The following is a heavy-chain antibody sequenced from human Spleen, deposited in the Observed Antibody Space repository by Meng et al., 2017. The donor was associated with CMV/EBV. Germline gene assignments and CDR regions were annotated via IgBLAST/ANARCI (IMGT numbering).Heavy chain of an antibody. CDR2: ISGSGGST. J-gene: IGHJ4*02. Sequence: FTVRSYAMSWVRPAPGKGLEWVSAISGSGGSTYYADSVKGRFTISRDNSKNTLYLQMNSLRAEDTAVYYCATITLANFWSGYALDYWGQGTLVTVSS. CDR3: ATITLANFWSGYALDY. V-gene: IGHV3-23*01. CDR1: FTVRSYA. D-gene: IGHD3-3*01.